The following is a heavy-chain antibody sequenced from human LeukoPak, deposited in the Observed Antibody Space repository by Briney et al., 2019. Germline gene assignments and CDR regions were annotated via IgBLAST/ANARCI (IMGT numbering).Heavy chain of an antibody. J-gene: IGHJ4*02. V-gene: IGHV4-34*01. CDR2: INHSGST. CDR1: GGSFSGYY. CDR3: AREVGEGAVVVPAATTFDY. Sequence: SETLSLTCAVYGGSFSGYYWSWIRQPPGKGLEWIGEINHSGSTNYNPSLKSRVTISVDTSKNQFSLKLSSVTAADTAVYYCAREVGEGAVVVPAATTFDYWGQGTLVTVSS. D-gene: IGHD2-2*01.